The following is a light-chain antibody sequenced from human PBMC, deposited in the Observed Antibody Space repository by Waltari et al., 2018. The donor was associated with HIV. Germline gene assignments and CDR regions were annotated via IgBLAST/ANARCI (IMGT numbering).Light chain of an antibody. V-gene: IGLV1-40*01. CDR3: HAYDSSLSGYV. CDR1: SPNIGAGYA. Sequence: QSVLTQPPSVSGGPGPRVTIPCPGSSPNIGAGYAVHWYQQLPGTAPKLRIYGNNNRPSGFPDRFSGSKPGTSASLAVTGLQAEDEAEYYCHAYDSSLSGYVCGTGTKVTVL. CDR2: GNN. J-gene: IGLJ1*01.